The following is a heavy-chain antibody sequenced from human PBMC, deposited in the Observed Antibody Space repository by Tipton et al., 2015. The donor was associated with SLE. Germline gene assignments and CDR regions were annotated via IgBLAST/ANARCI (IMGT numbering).Heavy chain of an antibody. Sequence: TLSLTCSVSGYSISSGYSWGWIRQPPGKGLEWIGSVYDSGSSSYNPSLRSQVTISLDTSQNQFSLKMRYVTAADTAVYYCARATEGAPPCLLCLHAFDIWGQGTLVTVSS. CDR2: VYDSGSS. CDR3: ARATEGAPPCLLCLHAFDI. CDR1: GYSISSGYS. J-gene: IGHJ4*02. V-gene: IGHV4-38-2*02. D-gene: IGHD1-26*01.